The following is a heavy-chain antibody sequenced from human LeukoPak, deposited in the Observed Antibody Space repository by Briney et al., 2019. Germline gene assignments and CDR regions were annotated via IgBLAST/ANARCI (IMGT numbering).Heavy chain of an antibody. J-gene: IGHJ3*02. D-gene: IGHD1-14*01. Sequence: SETLSLTCTVSGGSITSGSYYWSWIRQPPGKGLEWIGYIYYSGSTNYNPSLKSRVTISVDTSKNQFSLKLSSVTAADTAVYYCARVSTVTLYLDAFDIWGQGTMVTVSS. CDR3: ARVSTVTLYLDAFDI. CDR2: IYYSGST. V-gene: IGHV4-61*01. CDR1: GGSITSGSYY.